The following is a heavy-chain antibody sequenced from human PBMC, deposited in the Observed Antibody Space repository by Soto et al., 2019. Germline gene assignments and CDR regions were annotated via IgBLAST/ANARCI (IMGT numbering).Heavy chain of an antibody. D-gene: IGHD6-19*01. Sequence: GQSRKISCTASGCRSTYYWIGWVRQMPGKGLEWMGIIYPSDSDIRYSPSFQGQVTISADKSISTVYLQWSSLKASDTATYYCAGWSSEMSLYAMDVWCPGTTVTVSS. CDR3: AGWSSEMSLYAMDV. CDR1: GCRSTYYW. V-gene: IGHV5-51*01. CDR2: IYPSDSDI. J-gene: IGHJ6*02.